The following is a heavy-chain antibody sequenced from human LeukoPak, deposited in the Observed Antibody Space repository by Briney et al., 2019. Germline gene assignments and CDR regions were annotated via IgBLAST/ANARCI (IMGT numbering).Heavy chain of an antibody. V-gene: IGHV4-34*01. D-gene: IGHD3-3*01. CDR3: ARGGRYYDFWSGYPAAIDY. CDR2: TNHSGST. J-gene: IGHJ4*02. Sequence: SETLSLTCAVYGGSFSGYYWSWIRQPPGKGLEWIGETNHSGSTNYNPSLKSRVTISVDTSKNQFSLKLSSVTAADTAVYYCARGGRYYDFWSGYPAAIDYWGQGTLVTVSS. CDR1: GGSFSGYY.